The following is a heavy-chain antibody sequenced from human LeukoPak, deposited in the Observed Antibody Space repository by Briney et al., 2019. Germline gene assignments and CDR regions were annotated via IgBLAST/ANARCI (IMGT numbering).Heavy chain of an antibody. V-gene: IGHV4-61*02. CDR1: GGSISSGSYY. D-gene: IGHD6-19*01. CDR2: IYTSGST. J-gene: IGHJ4*02. Sequence: PSETLSLTCTVSGGSISSGSYYWSWIRQPAGKGLEWIGRIYTSGSTNYNPSLKSRVTISVDTSKNQFSLKLSSVTAADTAVYYCASSSGWPPVDYWGQGTLVTVSS. CDR3: ASSSGWPPVDY.